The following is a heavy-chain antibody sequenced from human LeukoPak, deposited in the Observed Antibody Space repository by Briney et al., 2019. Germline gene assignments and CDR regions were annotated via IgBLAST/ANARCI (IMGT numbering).Heavy chain of an antibody. V-gene: IGHV3-21*05. CDR3: AREMLAAVAAQS. CDR2: ISSSSSYI. J-gene: IGHJ5*02. Sequence: GGSLRLSCAASGFIFSRYSMNWVRQAPGKGLEWVSYISSSSSYIYYADSVKGRFTISRDNAKNSLYLQMNSLRAEDTAVYYCAREMLAAVAAQSWGQGTLVTVSS. D-gene: IGHD6-19*01. CDR1: GFIFSRYS.